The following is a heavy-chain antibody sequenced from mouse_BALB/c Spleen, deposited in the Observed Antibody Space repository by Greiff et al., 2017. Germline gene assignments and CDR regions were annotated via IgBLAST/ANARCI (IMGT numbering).Heavy chain of an antibody. CDR1: GFAFSSYD. D-gene: IGHD1-1*01. Sequence: EVQVVESGGGLVKPGGSLKLSCAASGFAFSSYDMSWVRQTPEKRLEWVAYISSGGGSTYYPDTVKGRFTISRDNAKNTLYLQMSSLKSEDTAMYYCARQEIYYYGSSFYAMDYWGQGTSVTVSS. CDR2: ISSGGGST. CDR3: ARQEIYYYGSSFYAMDY. V-gene: IGHV5-12-1*01. J-gene: IGHJ4*01.